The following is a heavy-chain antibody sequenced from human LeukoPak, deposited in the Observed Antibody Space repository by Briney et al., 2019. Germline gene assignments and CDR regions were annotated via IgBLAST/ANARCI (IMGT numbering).Heavy chain of an antibody. J-gene: IGHJ4*02. Sequence: PGGSLRLSCAASGFTFSSYGMHWVRQAPGKGLEWVAVIWYDGSNKYYADSVKGRFTISRDNSKNTLYLQMNGLRAEDTAVYYCARDQMRGVYSYGSQIIGYFDYWGQGTLVTVSS. CDR1: GFTFSSYG. CDR2: IWYDGSNK. CDR3: ARDQMRGVYSYGSQIIGYFDY. V-gene: IGHV3-33*01. D-gene: IGHD5-18*01.